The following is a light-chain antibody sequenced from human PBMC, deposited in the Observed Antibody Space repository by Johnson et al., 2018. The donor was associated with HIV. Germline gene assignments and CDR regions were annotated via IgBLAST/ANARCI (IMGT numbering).Light chain of an antibody. CDR3: GTWDTRLSAGHV. J-gene: IGLJ1*01. V-gene: IGLV1-51*02. CDR2: ENN. Sequence: QSVLTQPPSVSAAPGQKVTISCSGSSSNIGNNYVSWYQQLPGTAPKLLIYENNKRPSGIPDRFSGSKSGTQATLGITGLQTGDEADYYCGTWDTRLSAGHVFGAGTNVTVL. CDR1: SSNIGNNY.